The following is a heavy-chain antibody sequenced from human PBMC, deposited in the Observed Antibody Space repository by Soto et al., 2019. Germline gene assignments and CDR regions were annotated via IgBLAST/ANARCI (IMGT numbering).Heavy chain of an antibody. Sequence: EVQLAESGGVLAQPGGSLRLSCAASGFTISASAMDCVRQAPGKGLEYVSGISSKGVGTYYANSVQGRFTISRDNSKNTVYRQMGSLRPEDMAVYYCARRARPDFYYMDVWGKGTTVTV. J-gene: IGHJ6*03. D-gene: IGHD6-6*01. V-gene: IGHV3-64*01. CDR2: ISSKGVGT. CDR3: ARRARPDFYYMDV. CDR1: GFTISASA.